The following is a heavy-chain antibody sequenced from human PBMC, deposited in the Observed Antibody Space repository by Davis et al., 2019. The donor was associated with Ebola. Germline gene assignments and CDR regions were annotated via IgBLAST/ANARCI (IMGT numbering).Heavy chain of an antibody. D-gene: IGHD3-10*01. CDR3: ARDQSLWFGELLGYFDY. Sequence: PGGSLRLSCAASGFTFSSYAMSWVRQAPGKGLEWVSAISGSGGSTYYADSVKGRFTISRDNSKNTLYLQMNSLRAEDTAVYYCARDQSLWFGELLGYFDYWGQGTLVTVSS. CDR1: GFTFSSYA. J-gene: IGHJ4*02. V-gene: IGHV3-23*01. CDR2: ISGSGGST.